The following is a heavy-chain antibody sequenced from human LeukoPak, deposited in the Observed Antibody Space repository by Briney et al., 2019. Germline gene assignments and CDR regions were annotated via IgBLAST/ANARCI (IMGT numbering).Heavy chain of an antibody. CDR3: AKDHYWSIDY. Sequence: GGSLRLSCAASGFTFSSSAMSWVRQAPGKGLEWVSAISNNGGYTYYADSVQGRFTISRDNSKSTLCLQMNSLRAEDTGVYYCAKDHYWSIDYWGRGTLVTVSS. CDR1: GFTFSSSA. D-gene: IGHD3-3*01. CDR2: ISNNGGYT. J-gene: IGHJ4*02. V-gene: IGHV3-23*01.